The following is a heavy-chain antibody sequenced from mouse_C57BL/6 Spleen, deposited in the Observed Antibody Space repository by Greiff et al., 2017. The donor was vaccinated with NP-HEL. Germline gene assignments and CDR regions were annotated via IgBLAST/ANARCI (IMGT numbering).Heavy chain of an antibody. Sequence: EVQLQESGPGLVKPSQSLSLTCSVTGYSITGGYYWNWIRQFPGNKLEWMGYISYDGSNNYNPSLKNRISITRDTSKNQFFLKLNSVTTEDTATYYCARADLYYDYDSWFAYWGQGTLVTVSA. CDR1: GYSITGGYY. CDR3: ARADLYYDYDSWFAY. CDR2: ISYDGSN. V-gene: IGHV3-6*01. D-gene: IGHD2-4*01. J-gene: IGHJ3*01.